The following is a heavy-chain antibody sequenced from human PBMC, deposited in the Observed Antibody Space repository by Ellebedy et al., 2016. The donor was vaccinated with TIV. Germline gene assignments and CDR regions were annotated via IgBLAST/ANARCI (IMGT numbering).Heavy chain of an antibody. J-gene: IGHJ4*02. CDR2: IYSGGST. Sequence: GESLKISCAASGFTVGNNFMSWVRQAPGKGLEWVSLIYSGGSTDYADSVKGRFTISRDNAKNSLYLQMNSLRVDDTAVYYCATSRARVYWGQGTLVTVSS. CDR1: GFTVGNNF. CDR3: ATSRARVY. V-gene: IGHV3-53*01.